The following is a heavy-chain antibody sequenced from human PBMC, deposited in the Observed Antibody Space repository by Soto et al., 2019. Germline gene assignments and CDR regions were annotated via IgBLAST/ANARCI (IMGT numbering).Heavy chain of an antibody. V-gene: IGHV3-74*01. CDR1: GFTFSRHW. Sequence: EVQVVESGGGLVQPGGSLRLSCVGSGFTFSRHWMYWVRQAPGKGLVWLARIKRDGSIITYADSVKGRFTISRDNSKNTVYLQMNSLRVEDTAIYYCVRDGDGAGADFDYWGRGTLVSVTS. J-gene: IGHJ4*02. CDR3: VRDGDGAGADFDY. D-gene: IGHD2-8*02. CDR2: IKRDGSII.